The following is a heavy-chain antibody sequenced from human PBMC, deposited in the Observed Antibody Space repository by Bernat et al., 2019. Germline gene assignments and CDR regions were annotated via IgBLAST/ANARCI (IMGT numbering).Heavy chain of an antibody. D-gene: IGHD3-3*01. J-gene: IGHJ6*02. Sequence: EVQLVESGGGLVQPGGSLRLSCAASGFTFSSYWMSWVRQAPGKGLEWVANIKQDGSEKDYVDSGKSRFTISRDNAKNSLYLQMNSLRAEDTDVYDCASAREWLYYYGMDVWGQGTTVTVSS. CDR1: GFTFSSYW. CDR3: ASAREWLYYYGMDV. CDR2: IKQDGSEK. V-gene: IGHV3-7*03.